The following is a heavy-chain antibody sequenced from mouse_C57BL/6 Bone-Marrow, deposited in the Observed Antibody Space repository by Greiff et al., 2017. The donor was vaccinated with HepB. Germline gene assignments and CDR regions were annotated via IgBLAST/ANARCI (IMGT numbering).Heavy chain of an antibody. Sequence: QVQLQQPGAELVKPGASVKMSCKASGYNFTSYWITWVKQRPGQGLEWIGDIYHGSGSTNYNEKFKSKATLKVDTSSRTAYLQLSSLTSEDSAVYYCARRGTNLPYYYAMDYWGQGTSVTVSS. CDR1: GYNFTSYW. CDR3: ARRGTNLPYYYAMDY. D-gene: IGHD1-3*01. V-gene: IGHV1-55*01. J-gene: IGHJ4*01. CDR2: IYHGSGST.